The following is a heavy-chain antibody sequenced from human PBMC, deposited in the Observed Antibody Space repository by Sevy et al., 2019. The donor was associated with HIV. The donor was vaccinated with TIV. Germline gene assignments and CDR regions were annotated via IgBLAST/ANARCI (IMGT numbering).Heavy chain of an antibody. Sequence: GGSLRLSCAASGFTVNSNYMTWVRQAPGKGLEGVSVIHSDDTTYHADSVKDRFTISRSNFKHTLYLHMSSLRAEDTAVYYCARGKSGYGYALNYWGQGTLVTVSS. CDR3: ARGKSGYGYALNY. J-gene: IGHJ4*02. CDR2: IHSDDTT. D-gene: IGHD5-18*01. CDR1: GFTVNSNY. V-gene: IGHV3-66*01.